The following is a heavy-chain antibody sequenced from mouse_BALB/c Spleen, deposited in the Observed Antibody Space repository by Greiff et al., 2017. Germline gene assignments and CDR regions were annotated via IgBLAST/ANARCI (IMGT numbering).Heavy chain of an antibody. J-gene: IGHJ2*03. D-gene: IGHD4-1*01. V-gene: IGHV3-2*02. CDR2: ITYSGST. CDR3: ASGTYYCDY. CDR1: GYSITSYYA. Sequence: VQLKESGPGLVRPSQSLSLTCTVTGYSITSYYAWNWIRQFPGSKLGWMGYITYSGSTSYNPSLKGRISITRDTSKNPFFLQLNSMTTEDTATYYCASGTYYCDYWGQGTGHTVCS.